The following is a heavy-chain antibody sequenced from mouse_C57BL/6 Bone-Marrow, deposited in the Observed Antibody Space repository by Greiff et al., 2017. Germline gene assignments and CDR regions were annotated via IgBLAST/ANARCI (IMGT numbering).Heavy chain of an antibody. J-gene: IGHJ1*03. Sequence: QVQLQQPGAELVRPGTSVKLSCKASGYTFTSYWMHWVKQRPGQGLEWIGVIDPSDSYTNYNQKFKGKATLTVNTSSSTAYMQLSSLTSEDSAVYYCAREWVDYGSSPHWYFDVWGTGTTVTVSS. V-gene: IGHV1-59*01. CDR1: GYTFTSYW. D-gene: IGHD1-1*01. CDR2: IDPSDSYT. CDR3: AREWVDYGSSPHWYFDV.